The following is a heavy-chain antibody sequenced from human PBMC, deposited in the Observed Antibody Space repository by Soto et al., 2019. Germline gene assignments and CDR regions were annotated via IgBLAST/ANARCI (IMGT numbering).Heavy chain of an antibody. CDR2: ISASDDST. CDR1: GFTFSSYA. D-gene: IGHD6-6*01. J-gene: IGHJ4*02. CDR3: AKRSSSSTFDS. V-gene: IGHV3-23*01. Sequence: EVQLLESGGGLVQPGESLRLSCAASGFTFSSYAMSWVRQAPEKGLEWVSVISASDDSTYYADCVKGRFTISRDNSKNTLYLQMNSLRAEDTAVYYCAKRSSSSTFDSWGQGTLVTVSS.